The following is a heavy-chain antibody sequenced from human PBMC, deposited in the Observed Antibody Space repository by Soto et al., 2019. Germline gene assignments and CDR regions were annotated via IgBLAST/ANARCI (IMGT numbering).Heavy chain of an antibody. V-gene: IGHV1-2*04. CDR2: INPNGGVT. D-gene: IGHD5-12*01. CDR3: ARERGGATATLDYYYFYMDV. CDR1: GDSFNDYY. Sequence: QVQLVQSGAEVRKPGASVTVSCRSSGDSFNDYYIHWVRQAPGQGFEWMGWINPNGGVTKYAQKFQGWVSMTRDTSIRTVYMQLSRLRSDDTDVYYCARERGGATATLDYYYFYMDVWGTGTTVTVSS. J-gene: IGHJ6*03.